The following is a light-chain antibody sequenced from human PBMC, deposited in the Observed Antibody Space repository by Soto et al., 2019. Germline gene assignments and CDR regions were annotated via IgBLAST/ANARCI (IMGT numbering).Light chain of an antibody. Sequence: QSALTQPASVSGSPGQSITISCTRSSTDFENYNLVSWYQHCPDKAPKLIIYEGTKRPSEISDRFSGSESDTTASLIISGLQPEDEADYYCSSYAGSSARVVFGGGPKLPVL. V-gene: IGLV2-23*01. CDR1: STDFENYNL. CDR2: EGT. CDR3: SSYAGSSARVV. J-gene: IGLJ2*01.